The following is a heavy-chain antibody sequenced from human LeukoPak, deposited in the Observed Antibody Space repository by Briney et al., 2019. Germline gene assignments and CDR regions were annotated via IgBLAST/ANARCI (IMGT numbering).Heavy chain of an antibody. V-gene: IGHV3-9*01. CDR1: GFTFDDYA. Sequence: PGGSLRLSCAASGFTFDDYAMHWVRQAPGKGLEWVSGISWNSGSIGYADSVKGRFTISRDNAKNSLYLQMNSLRAEDTALYYCAKGRDYGSGSTLDYWGQGTLVTVSS. D-gene: IGHD3-10*01. J-gene: IGHJ4*02. CDR3: AKGRDYGSGSTLDY. CDR2: ISWNSGSI.